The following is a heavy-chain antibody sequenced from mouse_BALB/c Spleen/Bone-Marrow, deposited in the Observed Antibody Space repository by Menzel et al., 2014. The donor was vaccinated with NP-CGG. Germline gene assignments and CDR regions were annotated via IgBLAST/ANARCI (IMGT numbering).Heavy chain of an antibody. V-gene: IGHV14-3*02. J-gene: IGHJ3*01. Sequence: EVQLVQSGAELVKPGASVKLSCTASGLNIKHTYMHWVQQRPEQGLEWIGRIDPANGNTKHDPKFQGKATITADTSSNTAYLRLSSLTSGGTSGYSCARSEGEGTRAFWGQGTLVTVSA. CDR3: ARSEGEGTRAF. CDR1: GLNIKHTY. CDR2: IDPANGNT. D-gene: IGHD2-14*01.